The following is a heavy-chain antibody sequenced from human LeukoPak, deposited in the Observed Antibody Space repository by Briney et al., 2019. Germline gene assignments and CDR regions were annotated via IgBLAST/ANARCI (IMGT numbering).Heavy chain of an antibody. Sequence: SETLSLTCTVSGGSISSYYWSWIRQPPGKGLEWIGSIYYSGSTYYNPSLKSRVTISVDTSKNQFSLKLSSVTAADTAVYYCARRARELGDAFDIWGQGTMVTVSS. D-gene: IGHD5-24*01. CDR2: IYYSGST. CDR3: ARRARELGDAFDI. CDR1: GGSISSYY. V-gene: IGHV4-59*05. J-gene: IGHJ3*02.